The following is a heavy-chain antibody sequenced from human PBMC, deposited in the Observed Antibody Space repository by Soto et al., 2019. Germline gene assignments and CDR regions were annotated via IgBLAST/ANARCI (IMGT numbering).Heavy chain of an antibody. D-gene: IGHD3-10*01. CDR3: AREAGMVRGVIHCYMDV. CDR2: INHSGST. CDR1: GGSISSGGYY. J-gene: IGHJ6*03. Sequence: SETLSLTCTVSGGSISSGGYYWSWIRQPPGKGLEWIGEINHSGSTNYNPSLKSRVTISVDTSKNQFSLKLSSVTAADTAVYYCAREAGMVRGVIHCYMDVWGKGTTVTVSS. V-gene: IGHV4-39*07.